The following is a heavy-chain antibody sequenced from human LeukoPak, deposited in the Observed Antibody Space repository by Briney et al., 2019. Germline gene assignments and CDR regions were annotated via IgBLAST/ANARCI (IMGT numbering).Heavy chain of an antibody. D-gene: IGHD6-13*01. CDR2: ISSSSSYI. CDR1: GFTLSSYS. CDR3: ARDPSSSWYSNNWFDP. V-gene: IGHV3-21*01. J-gene: IGHJ5*02. Sequence: KPGGSLRLSCAASGFTLSSYSMNWVRQAPGKGLEWVSSISSSSSYIYYADSVKGRFTISRDNAKNSLYLQMNSLRAEDTAVYYCARDPSSSWYSNNWFDPWGQGTLVTVSS.